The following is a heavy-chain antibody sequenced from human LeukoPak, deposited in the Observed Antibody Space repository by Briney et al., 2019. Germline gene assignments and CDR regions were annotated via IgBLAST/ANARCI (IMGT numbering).Heavy chain of an antibody. V-gene: IGHV3-23*01. CDR1: RFTFSTYG. CDR3: AKDCHYYGSGSYFDY. J-gene: IGHJ4*02. CDR2: ISGSGNRA. D-gene: IGHD3-10*01. Sequence: GGTLRPSCAASRFTFSTYGMNWVRQTPGKGLEWVSAISGSGNRAYHADSVKGRFTISRDNSKNMLYLQMNSLRAEDTAVYYCAKDCHYYGSGSYFDYWGQGTLVTVSS.